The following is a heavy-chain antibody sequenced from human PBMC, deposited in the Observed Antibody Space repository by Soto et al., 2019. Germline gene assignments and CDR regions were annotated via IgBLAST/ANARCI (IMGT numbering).Heavy chain of an antibody. CDR3: ARGGAWTPEGLGY. J-gene: IGHJ4*02. Sequence: QVQLVESGGGVVQPGRSLRLSCAASGFTFSSFAMHWVRQAPGKGLEWLAVISSDVVNYYYAESVKGRFTISRDNSKNPLYRQMNSLRNEDTAVYYCARGGAWTPEGLGYWGQGTLVTVSS. D-gene: IGHD2-15*01. CDR1: GFTFSSFA. V-gene: IGHV3-30-3*01. CDR2: ISSDVVNY.